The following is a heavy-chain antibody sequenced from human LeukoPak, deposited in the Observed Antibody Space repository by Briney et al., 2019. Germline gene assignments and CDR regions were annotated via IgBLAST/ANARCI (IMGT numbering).Heavy chain of an antibody. CDR2: IYWDDDK. CDR1: GFSLTTRPLG. J-gene: IGHJ4*02. D-gene: IGHD1-20*01. V-gene: IGHV2-5*02. CDR3: AHRRSGYDWNHGDFDY. Sequence: ESGPTLVNPTQTLTLTCSFSGFSLTTRPLGVGWIRQPPGKALEWLAVIYWDDDKRYNPSLKTRLTVTTATSKNQVVLIMTNMDPVDTATYYCAHRRSGYDWNHGDFDYWGRGTLVAVSS.